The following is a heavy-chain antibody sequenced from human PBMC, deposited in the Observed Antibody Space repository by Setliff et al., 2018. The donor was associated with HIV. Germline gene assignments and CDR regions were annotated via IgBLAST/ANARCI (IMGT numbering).Heavy chain of an antibody. D-gene: IGHD3-10*01. CDR3: ARDRGVRGANDAFNI. J-gene: IGHJ3*02. CDR1: GYTFTSYA. Sequence: ASVKVSCKAFGYTFTSYALNWVRQAPGQGLEWMEWINTYTANPMYAQGFTGRFVFSLDTSVRTAYLQISSLKAEDTALYYCARDRGVRGANDAFNIWGLGTMVTVSS. V-gene: IGHV7-4-1*02. CDR2: INTYTANP.